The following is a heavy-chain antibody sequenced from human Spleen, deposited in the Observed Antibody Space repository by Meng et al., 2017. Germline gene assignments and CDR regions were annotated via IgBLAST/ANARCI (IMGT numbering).Heavy chain of an antibody. Sequence: SETLSLTCAVSGYSITGSYNWGWIRQPPGKGLEWIGSIYYDGFTYYNPSLKSRVTMSVDTPKNHFSLRLYSVTAEDTAVYYCASYVLTDSYYYYGMDVWGQGTTVTVSS. D-gene: IGHD2-8*01. V-gene: IGHV4-38-2*01. CDR2: IYYDGFT. J-gene: IGHJ6*02. CDR1: GYSITGSYN. CDR3: ASYVLTDSYYYYGMDV.